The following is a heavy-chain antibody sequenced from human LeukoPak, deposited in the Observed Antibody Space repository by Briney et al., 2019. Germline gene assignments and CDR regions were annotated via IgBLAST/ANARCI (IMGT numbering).Heavy chain of an antibody. CDR2: FDPEDGET. Sequence: ASVKVSCKVSGYTLTELSMHWVRQAPGKGLEWMGGFDPEDGETIYAQKFQGRVTMTEDTSTDTAYMELSSLRSEDTAVYYCATVVVGATPGGYYMDVWGKGTTVTVSS. V-gene: IGHV1-24*01. CDR1: GYTLTELS. D-gene: IGHD1-26*01. CDR3: ATVVVGATPGGYYMDV. J-gene: IGHJ6*03.